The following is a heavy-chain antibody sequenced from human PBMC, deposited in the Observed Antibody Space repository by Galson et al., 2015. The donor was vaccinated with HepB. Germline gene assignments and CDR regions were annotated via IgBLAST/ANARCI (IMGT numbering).Heavy chain of an antibody. V-gene: IGHV3-23*01. CDR2: IRRSGDST. D-gene: IGHD6-13*01. Sequence: SLRLSCAASGFSFTNYAMSWVRQAQGKGLQWVSTIRRSGDSTYYADSVRGRFTISRDNSNNTLYFQMRSLRTDDTAVYYCARDSWAAAGAFYSSSGMAVWGPGTPGTASS. J-gene: IGHJ6*02. CDR3: ARDSWAAAGAFYSSSGMAV. CDR1: GFSFTNYA.